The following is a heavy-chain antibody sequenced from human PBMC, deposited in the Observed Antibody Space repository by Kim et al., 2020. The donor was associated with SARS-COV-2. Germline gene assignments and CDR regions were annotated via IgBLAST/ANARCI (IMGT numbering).Heavy chain of an antibody. V-gene: IGHV4-39*01. CDR2: IYYSGST. CDR1: GGSISSSSYY. CDR3: ARPLAARGSGRPDAFDI. J-gene: IGHJ3*02. Sequence: SETLSLTCTVSGGSISSSSYYWGWIRQPPGKGLEWIGSIYYSGSTYYNPSLKSRVTISVDTSKNQFSLKLSSVTAADTAVYYCARPLAARGSGRPDAFDIWGQGTMVTVSS. D-gene: IGHD3-10*01.